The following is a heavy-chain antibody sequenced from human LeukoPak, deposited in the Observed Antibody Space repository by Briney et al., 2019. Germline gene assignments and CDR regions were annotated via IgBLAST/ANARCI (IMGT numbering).Heavy chain of an antibody. CDR1: GYTFTGYY. CDR2: INPNSGGT. V-gene: IGHV1-2*02. Sequence: ASVKVSCKASGYTFTGYYMHWVRQAPGQGLEWMGWINPNSGGTNYARKFQGRVTMTRDTSISTAYMELSRLRSDDTAVYYCARERGYCSGGSCYSADAFDIWGQGTMVTVSS. J-gene: IGHJ3*02. CDR3: ARERGYCSGGSCYSADAFDI. D-gene: IGHD2-15*01.